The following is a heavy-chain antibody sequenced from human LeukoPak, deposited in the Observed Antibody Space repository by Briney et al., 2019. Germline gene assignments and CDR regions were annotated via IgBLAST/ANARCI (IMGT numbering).Heavy chain of an antibody. D-gene: IGHD1-14*01. J-gene: IGHJ4*02. CDR2: IYYSGST. V-gene: IGHV4-30-4*08. CDR3: ARLRAPLWEPYFDY. Sequence: SETLSLTCTVSGGSISSGDYYWSWIRQPPGKGLEWIGYIYYSGSTYYNPSLKSRVTISVDTSKNQFSLKLSSVTAADTAVYYCARLRAPLWEPYFDYWGQGTLVTVSS. CDR1: GGSISSGDYY.